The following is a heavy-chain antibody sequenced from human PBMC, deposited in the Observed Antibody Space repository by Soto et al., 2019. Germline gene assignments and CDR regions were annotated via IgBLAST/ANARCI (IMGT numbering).Heavy chain of an antibody. D-gene: IGHD2-2*01. CDR1: GGTFSNYA. Sequence: QVQVVQSAAEVKKPGSSVKVSCKAYGGTFSNYAVSWVRQAPGQGLEWLGGIIPMYGTPNYAGKFQGRVRITAEASTRTVFMELSRLRADDAAAYYCARGTRDCNRVSCHTLQGRIRYDMDVWGQGTTVTVSS. V-gene: IGHV1-69*01. J-gene: IGHJ6*02. CDR3: ARGTRDCNRVSCHTLQGRIRYDMDV. CDR2: IIPMYGTP.